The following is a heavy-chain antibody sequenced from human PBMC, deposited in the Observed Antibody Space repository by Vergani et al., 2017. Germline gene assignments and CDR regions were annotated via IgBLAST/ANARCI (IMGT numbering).Heavy chain of an antibody. J-gene: IGHJ4*02. CDR3: ARESSSYSSSWVG. V-gene: IGHV3-23*01. CDR1: RFTFSSYA. Sequence: EVQLLESGGGLVQPGGSLRLSCSASRFTFSSYAMSWVRQAPGKGLEWVSTISVSGGGTYYADSVKGRFTISRDNSKNTLFLQMNSLRAEDTAVYYCARESSSYSSSWVGWGQGTLVTVSS. CDR2: ISVSGGGT. D-gene: IGHD6-13*01.